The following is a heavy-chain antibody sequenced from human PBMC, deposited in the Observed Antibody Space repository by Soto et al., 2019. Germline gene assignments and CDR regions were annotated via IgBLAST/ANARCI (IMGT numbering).Heavy chain of an antibody. CDR3: SREAV. Sequence: EVQLVESGGGLVQPGGSLRLSCAASGFTFSGYWMSWVRQAPGKGLEWVANIKQDGSEQFYVDSVKGRFTISRENAKNSLYPQMNSRTAGDAAVYYCSREAVWGQGTRVT. CDR1: GFTFSGYW. V-gene: IGHV3-7*05. CDR2: IKQDGSEQ. J-gene: IGHJ6*02.